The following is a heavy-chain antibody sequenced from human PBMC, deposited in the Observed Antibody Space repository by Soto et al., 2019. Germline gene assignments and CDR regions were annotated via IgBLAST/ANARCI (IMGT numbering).Heavy chain of an antibody. CDR1: DGYISSYY. D-gene: IGHD2-21*01. Sequence: FVMLSDTCSVGDGYISSYYWSCIKQTTEKGLEWIGYIYYSGSTNYNPSLKSRVTISVDTSKNQFSLKLSSVTAADTAVYYCARVGEPRYYKYYYYMDVWGKGTTLTVSS. V-gene: IGHV4-59*01. CDR3: ARVGEPRYYKYYYYMDV. CDR2: IYYSGST. J-gene: IGHJ6*03.